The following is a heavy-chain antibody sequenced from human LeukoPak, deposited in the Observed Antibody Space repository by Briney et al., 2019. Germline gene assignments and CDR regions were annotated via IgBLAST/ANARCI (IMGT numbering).Heavy chain of an antibody. CDR3: VYWFDS. V-gene: IGHV3-66*01. Sequence: GRSLRLSCAASGFTVSSNYMSWVRQAPGKGLEWVSLIYSGDNTYYADSVRGRFTISRDNSKNTLYLQMNSLRVEDTAVYYCVYWFDSWGQGTLVTVSS. CDR2: IYSGDNT. J-gene: IGHJ5*01. CDR1: GFTVSSNY.